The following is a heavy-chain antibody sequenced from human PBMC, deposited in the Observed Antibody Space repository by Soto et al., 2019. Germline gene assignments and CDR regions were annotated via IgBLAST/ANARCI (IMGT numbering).Heavy chain of an antibody. CDR3: ARGYYYDSSGYYFLSTPDAFDI. J-gene: IGHJ3*02. CDR2: IGTAGDT. D-gene: IGHD3-22*01. V-gene: IGHV3-13*01. CDR1: GFTFSSYD. Sequence: SLRLSCAASGFTFSSYDMHWVRQATGKGLEWVSAIGTAGDTYYPGSVKGRFTISRENAKNSLYLQMNSLRAGDAAVYYCARGYYYDSSGYYFLSTPDAFDIWGQGTMVTVSS.